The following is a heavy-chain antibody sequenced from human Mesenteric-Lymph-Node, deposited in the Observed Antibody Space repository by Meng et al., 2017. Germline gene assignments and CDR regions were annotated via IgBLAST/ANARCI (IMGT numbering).Heavy chain of an antibody. CDR1: GGSISSGGHS. D-gene: IGHD3-22*01. CDR3: ARVDSSGYFLDY. Sequence: QVQLQESGPGPVKPSPTPSLTCTFSGGSISSGGHSWSWIRQHPGKGLEWIAYIYYSGSTYYNPSLKSRVILSVDTSKNQFSLKLSSVTAADTAVYYCARVDSSGYFLDYWGQGTLVTVSS. CDR2: IYYSGST. V-gene: IGHV4-31*03. J-gene: IGHJ4*01.